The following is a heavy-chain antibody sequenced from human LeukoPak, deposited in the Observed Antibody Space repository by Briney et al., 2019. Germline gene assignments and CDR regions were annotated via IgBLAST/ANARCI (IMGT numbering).Heavy chain of an antibody. CDR2: ISYDGSNK. D-gene: IGHD1-26*01. V-gene: IGHV3-30*18. Sequence: GRSLRLSCAASGFTFSSYGMHWVRQAPGKGLEWVAVISYDGSNKYYADSVRGRSTISRDNSKNTLYLQMNSLRAEDTAVYYCAKDDSPGTSGDIDYWGQGTLVTVSS. J-gene: IGHJ4*02. CDR3: AKDDSPGTSGDIDY. CDR1: GFTFSSYG.